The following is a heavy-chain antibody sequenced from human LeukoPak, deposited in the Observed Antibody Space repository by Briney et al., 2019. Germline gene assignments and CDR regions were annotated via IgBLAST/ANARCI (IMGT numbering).Heavy chain of an antibody. CDR3: ARVVLVVSSSSPYDAFDI. V-gene: IGHV3-21*01. D-gene: IGHD6-6*01. J-gene: IGHJ3*02. CDR2: ISSSSSYI. CDR1: GFTFSSYS. Sequence: GGSLRLSCAASGFTFSSYSMNWVRQAPGKGLEWVSSISSSSSYIYYADPVKGRFTISRDNAKNSLYLQMNSLRAEDTAVYYCARVVLVVSSSSPYDAFDIWGQGTMVTVSS.